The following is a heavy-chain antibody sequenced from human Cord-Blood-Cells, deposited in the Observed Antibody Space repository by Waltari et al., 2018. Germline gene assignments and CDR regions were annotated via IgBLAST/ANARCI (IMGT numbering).Heavy chain of an antibody. CDR1: GGSISSYY. CDR2: IYYSGST. J-gene: IGHJ5*02. CDR3: ARERVGVTASVWFDP. D-gene: IGHD1-26*01. Sequence: QVQLQESGPGLVKPSETLSLTCTVSGGSISSYYWSWIRQPPGKGLEWIGYIYYSGSTNYNPSLKSRVTISVDTSKNQFSLKLSSVTAADTAVYYCARERVGVTASVWFDPWGQGTLVTVSS. V-gene: IGHV4-59*01.